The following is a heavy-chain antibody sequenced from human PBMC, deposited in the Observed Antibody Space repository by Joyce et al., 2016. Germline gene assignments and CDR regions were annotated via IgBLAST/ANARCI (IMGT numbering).Heavy chain of an antibody. D-gene: IGHD4-17*01. V-gene: IGHV4-4*02. CDR1: GASISSSQW. CDR2: IYHSGRT. CDR3: ARDFGTTTSPLTD. J-gene: IGHJ4*02. Sequence: QVQLQESGPGLVKPSGTLSLTCAVSGASISSSQWWGWVRQSPGKGLEWLGEIYHSGRTNYSPSLKSRVTMSVDKSKNQFSLKLNLMTAADTAVYYCARDFGTTTSPLTDWGQGTLVTVSS.